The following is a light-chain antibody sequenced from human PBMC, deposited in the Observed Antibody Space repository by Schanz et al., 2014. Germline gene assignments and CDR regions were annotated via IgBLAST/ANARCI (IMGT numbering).Light chain of an antibody. J-gene: IGLJ2*01. CDR1: SSDVGGYND. Sequence: QSALTQPASVSGSPGQSITISCTGTSSDVGGYNDVSWYQQHPGKAPKLMIYEVSKRPSGVPDRFSGSKSGTSASLAISGLQSEYEAHYYCAAWDDSQNGHVVFGGGTKLTV. V-gene: IGLV2-14*01. CDR2: EVS. CDR3: AAWDDSQNGHVV.